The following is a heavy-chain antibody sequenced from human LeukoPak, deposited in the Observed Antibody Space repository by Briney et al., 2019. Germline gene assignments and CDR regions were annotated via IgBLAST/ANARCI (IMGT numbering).Heavy chain of an antibody. J-gene: IGHJ3*02. CDR1: GYTFTTYY. Sequence: GASVKVSCKASGYTFTTYYIHWVRQAPGQGLEWMGWINPNNGGSNHAQKFQGRVTLNTDTSITTASMDLDRLSSDDTAVYYCACRYCASSNCDNIAFDIWGQGTMVTVSS. CDR2: INPNNGGS. D-gene: IGHD2-2*01. CDR3: ACRYCASSNCDNIAFDI. V-gene: IGHV1-2*02.